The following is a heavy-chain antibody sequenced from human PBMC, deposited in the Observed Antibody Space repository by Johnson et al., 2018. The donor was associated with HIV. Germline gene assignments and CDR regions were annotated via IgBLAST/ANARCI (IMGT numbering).Heavy chain of an antibody. CDR1: GFTFSSYG. CDR3: AKDGRDDLRAFDI. V-gene: IGHV3-33*06. Sequence: QVHLVESGGGVVQPGRSLRLSCAASGFTFSSYGMHWVRQAPGKGLEWVAVIWYDGSNKYYADSVKGRFTISRDNSKNTLYLQMNSLRAEDTAVYYCAKDGRDDLRAFDIWGQGTMVTVSS. J-gene: IGHJ3*02. D-gene: IGHD5-24*01. CDR2: IWYDGSNK.